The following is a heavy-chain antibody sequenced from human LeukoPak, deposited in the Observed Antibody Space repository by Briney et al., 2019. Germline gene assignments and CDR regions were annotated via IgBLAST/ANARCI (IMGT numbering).Heavy chain of an antibody. D-gene: IGHD2-2*02. J-gene: IGHJ5*02. CDR1: GFTFSSYG. CDR2: ISYDGSKK. Sequence: GGALRLSCAASGFTFSSYGMHWVRQAPGKGLEGVAVISYDGSKKYYADSVKGRFTIYRENSKKRLYLQMNSLRAQDTAVYYCAKGYCSSTSCYTGWFAPWGQATLVTLSS. CDR3: AKGYCSSTSCYTGWFAP. V-gene: IGHV3-30*18.